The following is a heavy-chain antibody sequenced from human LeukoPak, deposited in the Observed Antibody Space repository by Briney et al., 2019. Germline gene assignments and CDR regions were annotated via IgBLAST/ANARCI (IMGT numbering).Heavy chain of an antibody. J-gene: IGHJ6*02. V-gene: IGHV1-18*01. Sequence: ASVKVSCKASGYTFTSYGISWVRQAPGQGLEWMGWISAYNGNTNYAQKLQGRVTMTTDTSTSTAYMELSSLRSEDTAVYYCARVSSVAYYDFWSGYYSGPHPYYYYGMDVWGQGTTVTVSS. CDR2: ISAYNGNT. CDR3: ARVSSVAYYDFWSGYYSGPHPYYYYGMDV. D-gene: IGHD3-3*01. CDR1: GYTFTSYG.